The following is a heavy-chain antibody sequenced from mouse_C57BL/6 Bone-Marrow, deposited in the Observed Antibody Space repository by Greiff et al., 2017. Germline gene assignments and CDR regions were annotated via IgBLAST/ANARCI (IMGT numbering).Heavy chain of an antibody. CDR1: GYTFTSYW. J-gene: IGHJ3*01. CDR2: IDPSDSYT. V-gene: IGHV1-69*01. Sequence: VQLQQPGAELVMPGASVKLSCKASGYTFTSYWMHWVKQRPGQGLEWIGEIDPSDSYTNYNQKFKGKSTLTVDKSSSTAYMQLSSLTSEDSAVYYCALGRVFAYWGQGTLVTVSA. CDR3: ALGRVFAY. D-gene: IGHD4-1*01.